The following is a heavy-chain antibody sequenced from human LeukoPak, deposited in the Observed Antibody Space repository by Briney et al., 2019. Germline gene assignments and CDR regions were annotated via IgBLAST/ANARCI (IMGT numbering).Heavy chain of an antibody. Sequence: PGRSLRLSCTGSGFTFGDHAMSWVRQAPGKGLEWVGFIRSKAYRGKKEYAASVKGRFHISRQHSAIIAYLQMNRRRSEDTAVYYCARGPIQLWIHNAMDVWG. CDR1: GFTFGDHA. D-gene: IGHD5-18*01. J-gene: IGHJ6*01. V-gene: IGHV3-49*04. CDR2: IRSKAYRGKK. CDR3: ARGPIQLWIHNAMDV.